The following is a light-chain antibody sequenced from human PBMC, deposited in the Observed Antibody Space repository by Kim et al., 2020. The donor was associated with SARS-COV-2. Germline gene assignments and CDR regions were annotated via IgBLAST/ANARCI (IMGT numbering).Light chain of an antibody. V-gene: IGKV1-27*01. CDR1: QGISNY. J-gene: IGKJ1*01. CDR3: QKSDSAPWT. CDR2: AAS. Sequence: AFVGHRVTITCRASQGISNYIAWYQQSPGRVTNLLIYAASTLQSGVPSRFSGSGSGTDFTLTISSLQPEDVATYYCQKSDSAPWTFGRGTKVDIK.